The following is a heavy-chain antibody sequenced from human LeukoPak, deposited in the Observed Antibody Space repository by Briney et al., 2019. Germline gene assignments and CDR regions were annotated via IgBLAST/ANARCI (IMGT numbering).Heavy chain of an antibody. V-gene: IGHV3-30-3*01. J-gene: IGHJ3*02. CDR1: GFTFSSFA. CDR3: ARGPGDYTAYGFDI. Sequence: HPGGSLRLSCAASGFTFSSFAMHWVRQAPGKGLEWLAVISYDGNDKFYADSVKGRFTISRDNSKNTLFLQMNSLRTEDTAVYYCARGPGDYTAYGFDIWGQGTMVTVSS. D-gene: IGHD4-17*01. CDR2: ISYDGNDK.